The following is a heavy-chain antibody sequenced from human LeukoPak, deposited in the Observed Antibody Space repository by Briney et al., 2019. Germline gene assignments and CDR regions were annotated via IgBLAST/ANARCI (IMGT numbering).Heavy chain of an antibody. CDR2: IKEDGSEK. J-gene: IGHJ4*02. CDR1: GFTFNTYW. Sequence: SGGSLRLSCAASGFTFNTYWMTWVRKAPGKGLEWVANIKEDGSEKYYVDSVKGRFTISRDNAKNSLYLQMNSLRAEDTAVYYCANTRDLVDYWGQGTLVTVSS. V-gene: IGHV3-7*03. CDR3: ANTRDLVDY.